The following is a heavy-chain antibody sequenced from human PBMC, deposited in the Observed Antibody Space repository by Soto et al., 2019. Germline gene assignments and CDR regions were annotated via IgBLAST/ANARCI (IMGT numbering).Heavy chain of an antibody. CDR1: GFTFSSYA. V-gene: IGHV3-64D*06. J-gene: IGHJ4*02. CDR3: VKVLISGNYDY. Sequence: GGSLRLSCAASGFTFSSYAMHWVRQAPGKGLEYVSAVSNNGDSTFYADSVKGRFTISRDNSKNTLDLQMSSLRAEDTAVYYCVKVLISGNYDYWGQGTLGTAPQ. CDR2: VSNNGDST. D-gene: IGHD1-26*01.